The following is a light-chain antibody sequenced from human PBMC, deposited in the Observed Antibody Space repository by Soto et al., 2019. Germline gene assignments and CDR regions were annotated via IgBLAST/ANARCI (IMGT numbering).Light chain of an antibody. CDR3: LQDYGDSWT. Sequence: DIQMTQIPSTLPAPVGDTITIICRASESISGWLAWYQKKPGKAPKLLIYDASSLESGVPSRFSGSGSGTEFTLTISSLQPEDFASYYCLQDYGDSWTFGQGTKVDTK. J-gene: IGKJ1*01. CDR1: ESISGW. CDR2: DAS. V-gene: IGKV1-5*02.